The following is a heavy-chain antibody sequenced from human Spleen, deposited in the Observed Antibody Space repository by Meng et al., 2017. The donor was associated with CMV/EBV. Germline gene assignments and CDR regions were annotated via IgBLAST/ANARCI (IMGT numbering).Heavy chain of an antibody. CDR1: GFTFSSYA. CDR3: ASLRGMDV. J-gene: IGHJ6*02. Sequence: GESLKISCAASGFTFSSYAMSWVRQAPGKGLEWVSVIYSGGSSTYYADSVKGRFTISRDNSKNTLYLQMNNLRPEDTAVYYCASLRGMDVWGQGTTVTVSS. CDR2: IYSGGSST. D-gene: IGHD3-16*01. V-gene: IGHV3-23*03.